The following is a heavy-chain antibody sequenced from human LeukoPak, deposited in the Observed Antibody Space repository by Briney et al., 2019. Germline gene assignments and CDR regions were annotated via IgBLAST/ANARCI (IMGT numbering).Heavy chain of an antibody. CDR3: AKSGPGGWLVTNFDY. CDR2: ISWNSGSI. Sequence: PGGSLRLSCAASGFTFDDYAMHWVRQAPGKGLEWVSGISWNSGSIGYADSVKGRFTISRDNAKNSLYLQMNSLRAEDTALYYCAKSGPGGWLVTNFDYWGQGTLVTVSS. J-gene: IGHJ4*02. V-gene: IGHV3-9*01. CDR1: GFTFDDYA. D-gene: IGHD6-19*01.